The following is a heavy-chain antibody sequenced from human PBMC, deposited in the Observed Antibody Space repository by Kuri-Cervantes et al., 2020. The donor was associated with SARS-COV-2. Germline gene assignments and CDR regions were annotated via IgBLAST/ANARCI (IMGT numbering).Heavy chain of an antibody. V-gene: IGHV1-2*04. J-gene: IGHJ6*02. CDR2: INPSSGGT. D-gene: IGHD5-18*01. Sequence: ASVKVSCKASGYTFTGYYMHWVRQAPGQGLEWMGWINPSSGGTNYAQKFQGWVTMTRDTSISTAYMELSRLRSDDTAVYYCARDGTGGYSYGDYYYYGMDVWGQGTTVTVSS. CDR1: GYTFTGYY. CDR3: ARDGTGGYSYGDYYYYGMDV.